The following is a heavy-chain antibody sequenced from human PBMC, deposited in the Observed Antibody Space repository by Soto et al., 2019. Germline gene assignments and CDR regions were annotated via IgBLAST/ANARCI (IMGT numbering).Heavy chain of an antibody. CDR2: IWYDGSNK. J-gene: IGHJ3*02. D-gene: IGHD2-21*01. V-gene: IGHV3-33*01. Sequence: QVQLVESGGGVVQPGRSLRLSCAASGFTFSSYGMHWVRQAPGKGLEWVAVIWYDGSNKYYADSVKGRFTISRDNSKNTLYLQMNSLRAEDTAVYYCAREGIADAFDIWGQGTMVTVSS. CDR3: AREGIADAFDI. CDR1: GFTFSSYG.